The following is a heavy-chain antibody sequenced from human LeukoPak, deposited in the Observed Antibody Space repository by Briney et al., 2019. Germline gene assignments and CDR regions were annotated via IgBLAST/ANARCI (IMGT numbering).Heavy chain of an antibody. Sequence: GGSLRPSCAASGFTFSSYWMSWVRQAPGKGLEWVANIKQDGSEKYYVDSVKGRFTISRDNAKNSLYLQMNSLRAEGTAVYYCARGGGDIVVVPPRFDPWGQGTLVTVSS. CDR1: GFTFSSYW. CDR3: ARGGGDIVVVPPRFDP. D-gene: IGHD2-2*01. CDR2: IKQDGSEK. V-gene: IGHV3-7*01. J-gene: IGHJ5*02.